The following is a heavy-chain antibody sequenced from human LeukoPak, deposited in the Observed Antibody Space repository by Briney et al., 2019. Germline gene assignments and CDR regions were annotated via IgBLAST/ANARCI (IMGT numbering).Heavy chain of an antibody. J-gene: IGHJ6*02. V-gene: IGHV4-34*01. D-gene: IGHD1-1*01. CDR2: INHSGST. Sequence: SETLSLTCAVYGGSFSGYYWSWIRQPPGKGLEWIGEINHSGSTNYNPSLKSRATISVDTSKNQFSLKLSSVTAADTAVYYCGTSRSSYYYYGMDVWGQGTTVTVSS. CDR1: GGSFSGYY. CDR3: GTSRSSYYYYGMDV.